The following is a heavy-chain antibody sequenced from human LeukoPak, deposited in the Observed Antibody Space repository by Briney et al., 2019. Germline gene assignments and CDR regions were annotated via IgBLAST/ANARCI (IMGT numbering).Heavy chain of an antibody. J-gene: IGHJ3*02. CDR1: GGSFSAYY. CDR3: AREASGI. CDR2: INHSGST. Sequence: SEALSLTCAVYGGSFSAYYWSWIRQPPGKGLEWIGEINHSGSTNYNPSLKSRVTISVDTSKNQFSLKLSSVTAADTAVYYCAREASGIWGQGTMVTVSS. V-gene: IGHV4-34*01.